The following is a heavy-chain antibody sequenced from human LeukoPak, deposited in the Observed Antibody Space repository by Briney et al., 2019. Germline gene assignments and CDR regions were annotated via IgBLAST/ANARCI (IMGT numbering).Heavy chain of an antibody. J-gene: IGHJ4*02. D-gene: IGHD2-2*01. Sequence: SVKVSCKASGGTFSSYAISWVRQAPGQGLEWMGGIIPIFGTANYAQKFQGRVTITTDESTSTAYMELSSLRSEDTAVYYCARVEGIGYCSSTSCYFPPDYWGQGTLVTVSS. CDR3: ARVEGIGYCSSTSCYFPPDY. CDR2: IIPIFGTA. V-gene: IGHV1-69*05. CDR1: GGTFSSYA.